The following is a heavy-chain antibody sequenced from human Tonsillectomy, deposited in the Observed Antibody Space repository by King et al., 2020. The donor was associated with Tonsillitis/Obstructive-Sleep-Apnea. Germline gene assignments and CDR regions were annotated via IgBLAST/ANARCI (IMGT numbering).Heavy chain of an antibody. CDR3: AGNAPSPGFGEIGYENSNWCDP. CDR2: IYYSGST. V-gene: IGHV4-39*01. D-gene: IGHD3-10*01. CDR1: GGSISSSSYY. J-gene: IGHJ5*02. Sequence: QLQESGPGLVKPSETLSLTCTVSGGSISSSSYYWGWIRQPPGKGLEWIGSIYYSGSTYYNPSLNTRFTISVDTSKNQFSLKLSSVTAANTAVYYCAGNAPSPGFGEIGYENSNWCDPWGQGTLVTVSS.